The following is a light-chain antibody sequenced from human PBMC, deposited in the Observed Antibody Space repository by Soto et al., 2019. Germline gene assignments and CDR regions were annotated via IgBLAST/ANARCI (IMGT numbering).Light chain of an antibody. V-gene: IGKV3-15*01. Sequence: EVVMTQSPATLSVSPGERATLSCRASQSVYSNLAWYQEKPGQAPRLLIYGASTRATGIAARFSGSGSGTEFTLTISSLQSEDFVVYYCQQYNNWPITFGQGTRLEIK. CDR3: QQYNNWPIT. CDR1: QSVYSN. J-gene: IGKJ5*01. CDR2: GAS.